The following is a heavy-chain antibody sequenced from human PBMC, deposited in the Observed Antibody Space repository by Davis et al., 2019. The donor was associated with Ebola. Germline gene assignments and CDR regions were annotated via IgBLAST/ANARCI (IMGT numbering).Heavy chain of an antibody. CDR1: DYTFNTYD. CDR2: ISVYNGQT. CDR3: ARPIAPGYCSGGTCYGLDV. D-gene: IGHD2-15*01. Sequence: ALVKVSCKASDYTFNTYDISWVRQAPGQGLEWMGRISVYNGQTKYAQKFQGRVIMTTDTSTNIAYMQLTSLRSDDTAVYYCARPIAPGYCSGGTCYGLDVWGQGTTVTVSS. J-gene: IGHJ6*02. V-gene: IGHV1-18*04.